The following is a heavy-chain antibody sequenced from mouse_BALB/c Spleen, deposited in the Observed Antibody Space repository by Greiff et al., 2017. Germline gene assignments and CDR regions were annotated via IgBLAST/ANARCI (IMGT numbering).Heavy chain of an antibody. Sequence: VHLVESGPGLVAPSQSLSITCTVSGFSLTSYGVHWVRQPPGKGLEWLGVIWAGGSTNYNSALMSRLSISKDNSKSQVFLKMNSLQTDDTAMYYCAREAYGSYYFDYWGQGTTLTVSS. V-gene: IGHV2-9*02. J-gene: IGHJ2*01. D-gene: IGHD1-2*01. CDR1: GFSLTSYG. CDR2: IWAGGST. CDR3: AREAYGSYYFDY.